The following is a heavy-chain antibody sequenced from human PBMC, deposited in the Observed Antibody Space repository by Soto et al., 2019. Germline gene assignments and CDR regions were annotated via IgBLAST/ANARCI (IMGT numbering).Heavy chain of an antibody. D-gene: IGHD6-6*01. CDR2: IYYSGST. V-gene: IGHV4-59*01. CDR3: ATGLVYSSSSWYYWFDP. J-gene: IGHJ5*01. Sequence: SETLSLTXTVSGGSISSYYWSWIRQPPGKGLEWIGYIYYSGSTKYNPSLKSRVTISVATTKNQSSLKLSSVCAAATAVYYCATGLVYSSSSWYYWFDPWGQGTLVTVSS. CDR1: GGSISSYY.